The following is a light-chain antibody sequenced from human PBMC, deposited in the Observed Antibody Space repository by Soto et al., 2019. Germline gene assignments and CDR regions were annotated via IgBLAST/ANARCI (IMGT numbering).Light chain of an antibody. CDR2: GAS. CDR1: QSVSSTY. CDR3: QQFGSSPRT. V-gene: IGKV3-20*01. Sequence: EIVLTRSPATLSLSPGERATLSCRASQSVSSTYLAWYQQKPGQAPRLLIYGASSRATGIPDRFSGSGSGTDFTLTISRLEPEDFAVYYCQQFGSSPRTFAQGTKADIK. J-gene: IGKJ1*01.